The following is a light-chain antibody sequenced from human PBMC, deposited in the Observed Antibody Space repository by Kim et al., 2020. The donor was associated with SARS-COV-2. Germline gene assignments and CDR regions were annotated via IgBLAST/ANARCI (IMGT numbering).Light chain of an antibody. V-gene: IGLV3-19*01. CDR1: SLRSYY. J-gene: IGLJ2*01. CDR2: GKN. CDR3: NSRDSSGNHVV. Sequence: GHASRSASQGYSLRSYYASWYQQKPGRAPVLVIYGKNNRPSGIPDRFSGSSSGNTASVTITGAQAEDEADYYCNSRDSSGNHVVFGGGTQLTVL.